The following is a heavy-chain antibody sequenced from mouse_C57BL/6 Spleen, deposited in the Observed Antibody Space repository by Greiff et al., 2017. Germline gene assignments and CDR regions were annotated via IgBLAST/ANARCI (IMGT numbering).Heavy chain of an antibody. CDR3: ARRDYGVDY. CDR1: GFTFSDYG. J-gene: IGHJ2*01. V-gene: IGHV5-17*01. Sequence: EVTVVESGGGLVKPGGSLTLSCAASGFTFSDYGMHWVRQAPEQGLEWVAYISSGSSTIYYADTVKGRFTISRDNAKNTLFLQMTSLRSEDTAMYYCARRDYGVDYWGQGTTLTGSS. CDR2: ISSGSSTI. D-gene: IGHD1-2*01.